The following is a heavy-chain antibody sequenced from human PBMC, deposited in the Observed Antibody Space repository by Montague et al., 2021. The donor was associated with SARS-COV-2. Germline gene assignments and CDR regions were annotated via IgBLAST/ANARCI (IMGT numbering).Heavy chain of an antibody. Sequence: SESLSLTCAVYGESFSGYYWTWIRQSPGRGLEWIAEINDGGTTNYNWSLKSRVIISVDTSKNQFSLKLNSVTVADTAVYYCARWDPQIRTLFGFRGKSANDYWGKGALVTVSS. J-gene: IGHJ4*02. CDR3: ARWDPQIRTLFGFRGKSANDY. D-gene: IGHD4-23*01. CDR2: INDGGTT. V-gene: IGHV4-34*01. CDR1: GESFSGYY.